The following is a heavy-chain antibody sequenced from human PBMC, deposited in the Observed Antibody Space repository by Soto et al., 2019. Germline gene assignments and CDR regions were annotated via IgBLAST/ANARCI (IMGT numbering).Heavy chain of an antibody. CDR1: GFTFSSDG. V-gene: IGHV3-33*01. Sequence: QVQLVESGGGVVQPGRSLRLSCAASGFTFSSDGMHWVRQAPGKGLEWVAVIWYDGSNKDYADSVKGRFTISRDNSKNTLYLQMNRLRAEDTAVYYCARASFSSSAPLGYWGQGTLVTVSS. CDR3: ARASFSSSAPLGY. D-gene: IGHD6-6*01. J-gene: IGHJ4*02. CDR2: IWYDGSNK.